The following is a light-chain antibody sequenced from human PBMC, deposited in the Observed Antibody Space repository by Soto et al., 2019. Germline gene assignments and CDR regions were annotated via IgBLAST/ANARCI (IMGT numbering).Light chain of an antibody. J-gene: IGKJ1*01. CDR2: GAS. Sequence: EIVSTQSPGTPSLSPGARATLPCRASQSVSSSYLAWYQRKPGQAPRLLIYGASSRATGIPDRFSGSGSGTDFTLTISRLEPEDFAVYHCQQYGSSGTFGQGTKVDIK. CDR1: QSVSSSY. V-gene: IGKV3-20*01. CDR3: QQYGSSGT.